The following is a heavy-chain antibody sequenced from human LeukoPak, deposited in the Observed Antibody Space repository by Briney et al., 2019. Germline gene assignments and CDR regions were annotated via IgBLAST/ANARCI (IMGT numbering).Heavy chain of an antibody. V-gene: IGHV3-74*01. D-gene: IGHD3-10*01. J-gene: IGHJ4*02. CDR3: AKSVASGSYYNNDY. Sequence: PGGSLRLSCAASGFTFSSYWMHWVRQAPGKGLVWVSRINSDGSSTSYADSVKGRFTISRDNSKNTLYVQMNSLRAEDTAVYYCAKSVASGSYYNNDYWGQGTLVTVSS. CDR2: INSDGSST. CDR1: GFTFSSYW.